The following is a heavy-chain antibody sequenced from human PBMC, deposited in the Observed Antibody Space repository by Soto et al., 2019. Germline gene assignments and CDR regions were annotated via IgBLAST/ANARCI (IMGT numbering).Heavy chain of an antibody. V-gene: IGHV3-13*01. CDR2: IGTAGDT. Sequence: GGSLRLSFAASGFTFSSYDMHWFRQATGKSLEWVSAIGTAGDTYYPVSVKGRFTISRENAKNSLYLQMNSLRAEDTAVYYCAREWSSPGYSSSSPYGVDVWGKGTTVSVSS. CDR1: GFTFSSYD. CDR3: AREWSSPGYSSSSPYGVDV. J-gene: IGHJ6*04. D-gene: IGHD6-6*01.